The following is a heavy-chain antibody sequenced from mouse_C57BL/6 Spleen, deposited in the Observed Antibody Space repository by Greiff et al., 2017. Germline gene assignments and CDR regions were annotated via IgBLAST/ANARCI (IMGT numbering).Heavy chain of an antibody. D-gene: IGHD3-2*02. CDR3: ARSTAQAAMDY. J-gene: IGHJ4*01. CDR2: INSDGGST. CDR1: EYAFPSHD. Sequence: EVQRVESGGGLVQPGESLKLSCESTEYAFPSHDMSWVRKTPEKRLELVAAINSDGGSTYYPDTMERRFIISRDNTKKTLYLQISSLRSEDTALYYCARSTAQAAMDYWGQGTTVTVSS. V-gene: IGHV5-2*01.